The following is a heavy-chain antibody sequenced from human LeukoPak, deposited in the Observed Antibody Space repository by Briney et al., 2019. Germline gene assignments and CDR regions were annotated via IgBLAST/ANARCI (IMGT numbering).Heavy chain of an antibody. CDR2: ISSSSTI. D-gene: IGHD3-3*01. CDR3: AKDFESTILGVVIPNWFDP. Sequence: EGSLRLSCAASGFTFSSYSMNWVRQAPGKGLEWVSYISSSSTIYYADSVKGRFTISRDNSKNTLYLQMNSLRAEDTAVYYCAKDFESTILGVVIPNWFDPWGQGTLVTVSS. V-gene: IGHV3-48*01. J-gene: IGHJ5*02. CDR1: GFTFSSYS.